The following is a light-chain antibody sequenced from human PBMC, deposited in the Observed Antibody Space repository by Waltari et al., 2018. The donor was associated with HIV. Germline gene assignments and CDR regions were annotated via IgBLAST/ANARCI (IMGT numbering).Light chain of an antibody. Sequence: QSVLTQPPSVSAAPGQKVTISCSVNSSNIGDNYVSWFQQLPGTAPKLLIYKNNPRPSGIPDRFSGSKSGTSATLGITGLQTGDEADYFCGTWHNSLSAGYVFGTGTKVSVL. J-gene: IGLJ1*01. CDR3: GTWHNSLSAGYV. CDR1: SSNIGDNY. V-gene: IGLV1-51*02. CDR2: KNN.